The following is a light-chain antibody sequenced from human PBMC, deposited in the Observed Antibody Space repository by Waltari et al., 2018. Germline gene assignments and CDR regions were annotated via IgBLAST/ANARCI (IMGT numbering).Light chain of an antibody. V-gene: IGLV1-51*01. Sequence: QSVLPQPPSVSAAPGQKVTISCSGSRSNLGRNFVSWFQQLPGTAPKLVIYANKKRTPAIPDRCSCSKSSTWDTLGITGLQTGDEADDYCDSWDSSLSAVVFGGGTKVTVL. CDR2: ANK. CDR3: DSWDSSLSAVV. CDR1: RSNLGRNF. J-gene: IGLJ2*01.